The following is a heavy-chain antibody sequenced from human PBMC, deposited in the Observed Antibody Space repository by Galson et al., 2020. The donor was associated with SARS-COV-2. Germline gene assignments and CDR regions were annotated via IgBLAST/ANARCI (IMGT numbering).Heavy chain of an antibody. J-gene: IGHJ5*01. V-gene: IGHV3-23*01. D-gene: IGHD5-18*01. CDR1: GFTFNTYA. Sequence: GSLRLSCAASGFTFNTYAMSWVRQAPGKGLEWVSAISGSGDRPFYADSVKGRFTISRDNSKNTLYLQMNSLRVDDTAVYYCAIPSLGYTYGVFASWGQGTLVTVSS. CDR2: ISGSGDRP. CDR3: AIPSLGYTYGVFAS.